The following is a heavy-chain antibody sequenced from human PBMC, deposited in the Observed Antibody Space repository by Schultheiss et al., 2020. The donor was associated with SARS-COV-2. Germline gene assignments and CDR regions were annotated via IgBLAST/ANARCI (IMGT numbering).Heavy chain of an antibody. Sequence: GGSLRLSCTASGFTFSSYAMHWVRQAPGKGLEWVAVISYDGSNKYYADSVKGRFTISRDNSRNTLYLQMNSLRAEDTAVYYCTRGRCSGGRCWFDPWGQGTLVTV. CDR2: ISYDGSNK. CDR1: GFTFSSYA. D-gene: IGHD2-15*01. V-gene: IGHV3-30*01. J-gene: IGHJ5*02. CDR3: TRGRCSGGRCWFDP.